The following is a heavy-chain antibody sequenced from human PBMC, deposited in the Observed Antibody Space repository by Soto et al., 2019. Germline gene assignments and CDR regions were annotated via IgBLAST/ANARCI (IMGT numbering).Heavy chain of an antibody. CDR2: INAGNGNT. Sequence: ASVKVSCKASGYTFTSYAMHWVRQAPGQRLEWMGWINAGNGNTKYSQKFQGRVTITRDTSASTAYMELSSLRSEDTAVYYCARARQWLLSFDYWGQGTLVTSPQ. J-gene: IGHJ4*02. D-gene: IGHD6-19*01. CDR3: ARARQWLLSFDY. CDR1: GYTFTSYA. V-gene: IGHV1-3*01.